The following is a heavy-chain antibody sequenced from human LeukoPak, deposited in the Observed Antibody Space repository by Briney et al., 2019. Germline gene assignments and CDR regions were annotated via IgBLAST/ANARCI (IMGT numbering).Heavy chain of an antibody. D-gene: IGHD2-15*01. CDR1: GFTFSSYA. CDR2: ISTGGGAT. CDR3: ARQIGYCSDGDCYFDY. J-gene: IGHJ4*02. Sequence: GGSLRLSCATSGFTFSSYAMAWVRQAPGKGLEWVSSISTGGGATYSADSVKGRFTTSRDKSKNTLFLQMDSLRAEDTAVYHCARQIGYCSDGDCYFDYWGQGTLVTVSS. V-gene: IGHV3-23*01.